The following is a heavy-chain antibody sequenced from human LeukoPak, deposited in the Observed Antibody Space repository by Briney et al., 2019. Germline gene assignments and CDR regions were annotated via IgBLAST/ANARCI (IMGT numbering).Heavy chain of an antibody. CDR3: ARDTVVRGVIPIRNDY. CDR1: GFTFSSHE. J-gene: IGHJ4*01. CDR2: ISSSGSTK. V-gene: IGHV3-48*03. D-gene: IGHD3-10*01. Sequence: PGGSLRLSCAASGFTFSSHEMNWVRQAPGKGLEWVSYISSSGSTKYYADSVKGRFTISRDNAKNSLYLQMNSLRAEDTAVYYCARDTVVRGVIPIRNDYWGHGTLVTVSS.